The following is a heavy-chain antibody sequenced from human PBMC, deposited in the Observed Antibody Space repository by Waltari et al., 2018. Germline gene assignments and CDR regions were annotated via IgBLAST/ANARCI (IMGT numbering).Heavy chain of an antibody. D-gene: IGHD3-10*01. Sequence: QVQLQESGPGRVKPSETLSLTCTVSGASMDNYYWNWIRQPAGKGLEWISRIYSSGFPNYNPSLESRVTMSVDTSKNQLSLEVRSVTAADTAVYYCARDLSEGWFGDQSPLGYWGQGTVVTVSA. CDR2: IYSSGFP. CDR3: ARDLSEGWFGDQSPLGY. J-gene: IGHJ4*02. V-gene: IGHV4-4*07. CDR1: GASMDNYY.